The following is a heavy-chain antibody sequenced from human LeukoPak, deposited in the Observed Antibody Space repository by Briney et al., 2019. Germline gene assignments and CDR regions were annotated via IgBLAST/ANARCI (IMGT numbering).Heavy chain of an antibody. CDR3: ARVFGYCSSSACYAASDL. V-gene: IGHV3-21*01. D-gene: IGHD2-2*03. CDR1: GFTFSSYS. Sequence: GGSLSLSCAASGFTFSSYSLTWVRQAPGKGLEWVSDISTDSRYIYYADSVQGRFTISRDNAQRSLYLQMNSLRVEDTAVYYCARVFGYCSSSACYAASDLWGQGTTVTVSS. J-gene: IGHJ3*01. CDR2: ISTDSRYI.